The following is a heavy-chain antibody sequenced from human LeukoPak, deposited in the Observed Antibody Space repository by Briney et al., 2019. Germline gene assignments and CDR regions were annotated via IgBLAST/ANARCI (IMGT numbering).Heavy chain of an antibody. CDR2: TYYRSKWYN. D-gene: IGHD2-2*01. Sequence: QTLSLTCAISADSVSSNSAAWNWIRQSPSRGLEWLGRTYYRSKWYNEYTVSVKSRITINPDTSKNQCSLQLNSVTPEDTAVYYCARSSTSWPTRPFDPWGQGTLVTVSS. V-gene: IGHV6-1*01. CDR3: ARSSTSWPTRPFDP. J-gene: IGHJ5*02. CDR1: ADSVSSNSAA.